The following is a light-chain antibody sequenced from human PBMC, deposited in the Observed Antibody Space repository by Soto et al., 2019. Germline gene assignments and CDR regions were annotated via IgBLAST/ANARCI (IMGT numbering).Light chain of an antibody. CDR3: CSYAGSSPCHVV. V-gene: IGLV2-23*01. J-gene: IGLJ2*01. CDR1: SSDVGSYNL. Sequence: QSALTQPASVSGSPGQSITISCTGTSSDVGSYNLVSWYQQHPGKAPKLMIYEGSKRPSGVSNRFSGSKSGNTASLTISGLQAEDEADYYCCSYAGSSPCHVVFGGGTKLTVL. CDR2: EGS.